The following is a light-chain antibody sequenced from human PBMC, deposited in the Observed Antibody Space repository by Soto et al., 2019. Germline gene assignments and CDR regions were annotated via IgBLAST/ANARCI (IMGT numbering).Light chain of an antibody. CDR3: QQSYSSPQT. J-gene: IGKJ1*01. CDR1: QSISSY. CDR2: AAS. V-gene: IGKV1-39*01. Sequence: DIQMTQSQSSLSASVGDRVTITCRASQSISSYLNWYQQKPGKAPKFLIYAASNLQSGVPSRFSGSGSGTDFTLTISSLQPEDFATYYCQQSYSSPQTFGQGTKVDIK.